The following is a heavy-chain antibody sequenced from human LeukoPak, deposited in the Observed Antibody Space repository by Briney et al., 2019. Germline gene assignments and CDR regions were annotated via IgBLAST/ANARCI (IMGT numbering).Heavy chain of an antibody. CDR1: GFTFSSYG. D-gene: IGHD6-13*01. J-gene: IGHJ4*02. CDR2: IRYDGSNK. CDR3: AKEKAAPHDY. V-gene: IGHV3-30*02. Sequence: PGGSLRLSCAASGFTFSSYGMHWVRQAPGKGLEWVAFIRYDGSNKYYADSVKGRFTISRDNSKNTLYLQMNSLRAEVTAVYYCAKEKAAPHDYWGQGTLVTVSS.